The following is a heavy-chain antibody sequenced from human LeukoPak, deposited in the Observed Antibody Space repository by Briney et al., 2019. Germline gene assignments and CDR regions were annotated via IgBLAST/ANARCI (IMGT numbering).Heavy chain of an antibody. CDR1: GGSISSGGYY. J-gene: IGHJ4*02. CDR3: ASEYYYDSSGYYYNY. Sequence: SQTLSLTCTVSGGSISSGGYYWSWVRQHPGKGLGWLGYIYYSGSTYYNPSLKSRVTISVDTSKNQFSLKLSSVTAADTAVYYCASEYYYDSSGYYYNYWGQGTLVTVSS. CDR2: IYYSGST. D-gene: IGHD3-22*01. V-gene: IGHV4-31*03.